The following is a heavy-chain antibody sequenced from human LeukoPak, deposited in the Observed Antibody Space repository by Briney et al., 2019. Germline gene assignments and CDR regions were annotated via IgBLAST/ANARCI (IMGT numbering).Heavy chain of an antibody. Sequence: GKSLRLSCAGSGFTFDDYAMHWVRQAPGKGLEWVSGISWNSGNIGYADSVKGRFIVSRDNAKNSLYLQMNSLRDEDMALYYCAKDINSYYYGSGSDYWGQGTLVTVSS. CDR1: GFTFDDYA. V-gene: IGHV3-9*03. CDR2: ISWNSGNI. J-gene: IGHJ4*02. D-gene: IGHD3-10*01. CDR3: AKDINSYYYGSGSDY.